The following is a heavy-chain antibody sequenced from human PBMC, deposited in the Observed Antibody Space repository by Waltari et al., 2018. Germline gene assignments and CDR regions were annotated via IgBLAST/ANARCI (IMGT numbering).Heavy chain of an antibody. J-gene: IGHJ4*02. CDR1: GGSISSSSYY. V-gene: IGHV4-39*01. D-gene: IGHD3-22*01. CDR2: IDYSGST. CDR3: ASTVYYDSSGWTYYFDY. Sequence: QLQLQESGPGLVKPSETLSLTCTVPGGSISSSSYYWGWIRQPPGKGLEWLGSIDYSGSTYYNPSLKSRVTISVDTSKNQFSLKLSSVTAADTAVYYCASTVYYDSSGWTYYFDYWGQGTLVTVSS.